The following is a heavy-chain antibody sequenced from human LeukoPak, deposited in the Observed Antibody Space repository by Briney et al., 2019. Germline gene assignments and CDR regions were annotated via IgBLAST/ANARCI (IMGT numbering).Heavy chain of an antibody. CDR2: IYNSGIT. CDR1: GGSISSGGYY. D-gene: IGHD4-17*01. Sequence: SQTLSLTCTVSGGSISSGGYYWTWIRQHPGKGLEWIGYIYNSGITYYNPSLKSRVTISVDTSKNQFSLELSSVSAADTAVYYCARDQTVTKDYFGMTSGARGPRSPSP. J-gene: IGHJ6*02. V-gene: IGHV4-31*03. CDR3: ARDQTVTKDYFGMTS.